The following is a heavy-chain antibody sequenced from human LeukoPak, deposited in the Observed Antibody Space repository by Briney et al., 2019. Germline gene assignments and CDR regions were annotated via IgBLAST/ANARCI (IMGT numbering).Heavy chain of an antibody. CDR3: ARRRNIVVVPAAIGNWFDP. CDR2: IYYSGST. V-gene: IGHV4-59*08. D-gene: IGHD2-2*01. J-gene: IGHJ5*02. CDR1: GRSISSYY. Sequence: SETLSLTCTVSGRSISSYYWSWIRQPPGKGLEWIGYIYYSGSTNYNPSLKSRVTISVDTSKNQFSLKLSSVTAADTAVYYCARRRNIVVVPAAIGNWFDPWGQGTLVTVSS.